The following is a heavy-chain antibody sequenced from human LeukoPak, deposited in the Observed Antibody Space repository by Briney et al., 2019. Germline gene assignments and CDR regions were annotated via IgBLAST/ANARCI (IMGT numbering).Heavy chain of an antibody. CDR2: IKHDGSEK. D-gene: IGHD3-3*01. V-gene: IGHV3-7*03. CDR3: ARAYYDFWSGYPYFDY. CDR1: GFTFSRYW. Sequence: GGSLRLSCAASGFTFSRYWMTWVRQAPGKGLEWVSNIKHDGSEKYYVDSVKGRFTISRDNSKNTLYLQMNSLRAEDTAVYYCARAYYDFWSGYPYFDYWGQGTLVTVSS. J-gene: IGHJ4*02.